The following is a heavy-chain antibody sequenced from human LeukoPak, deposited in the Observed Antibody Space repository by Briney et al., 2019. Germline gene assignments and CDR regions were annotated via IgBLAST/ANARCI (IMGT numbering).Heavy chain of an antibody. CDR2: ILFKGSNK. Sequence: RGSLRLSCAASGFTPSSSGMHWVRPAPGKGLEWVAVILFKGSNKYYADSVKGRFTISRDNSKNTLYLQMNSLRVEDTAVYYCARAGGYCSGGSCYRGYSWFDPWGQGTLVTVSS. V-gene: IGHV3-33*01. J-gene: IGHJ5*02. D-gene: IGHD2-15*01. CDR3: ARAGGYCSGGSCYRGYSWFDP. CDR1: GFTPSSSG.